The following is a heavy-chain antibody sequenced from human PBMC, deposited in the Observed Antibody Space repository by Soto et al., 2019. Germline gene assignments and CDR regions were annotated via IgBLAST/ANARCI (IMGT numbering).Heavy chain of an antibody. J-gene: IGHJ4*02. CDR3: ASDPYYYASEY. D-gene: IGHD3-10*01. CDR2: ISGSGTTI. Sequence: QVQLVESGGGLVKPGGSLRLSCAASGFTFSDYYMTWIRQAPGKGPEWVSYISGSGTTIHYADSVRGRFTVSRDNAKNSLYLQMNSLRAEDTASYYCASDPYYYASEYWGQGMLVTVSS. V-gene: IGHV3-11*01. CDR1: GFTFSDYY.